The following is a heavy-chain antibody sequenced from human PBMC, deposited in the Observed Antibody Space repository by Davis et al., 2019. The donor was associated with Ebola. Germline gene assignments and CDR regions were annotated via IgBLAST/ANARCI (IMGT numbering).Heavy chain of an antibody. CDR2: ISSSSSTI. J-gene: IGHJ4*02. CDR1: GFTFSTYS. CDR3: ATDNWGPAL. Sequence: PGGSLRLSCAASGFTFSTYSMNWVRQAPGKGLEWVSYISSSSSTIYYADSVKGRFTISRDNAKNSLYLEMNSLRAEDTAVYYCATDNWGPALWGQGTLLTVSS. V-gene: IGHV3-48*01. D-gene: IGHD7-27*01.